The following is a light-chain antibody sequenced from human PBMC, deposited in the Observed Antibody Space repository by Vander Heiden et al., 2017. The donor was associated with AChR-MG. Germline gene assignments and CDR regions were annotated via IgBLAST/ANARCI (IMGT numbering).Light chain of an antibody. CDR1: QSVSSY. CDR2: DAS. V-gene: IGKV3-11*01. J-gene: IGKJ4*01. CDR3: QQRSNWPPQGLT. Sequence: EIVLTQSPATLSLSPGERATLSCRASQSVSSYLAWYQQKPGQAPRLLIYDASNRATGIPARFSGSGSGTDFTLPISSLEPEDFAVYYCQQRSNWPPQGLTFGGGTKVEIK.